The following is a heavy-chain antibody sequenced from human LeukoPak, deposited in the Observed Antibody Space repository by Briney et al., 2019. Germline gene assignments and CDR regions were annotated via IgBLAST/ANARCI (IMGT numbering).Heavy chain of an antibody. J-gene: IGHJ4*02. CDR1: GFIFKDYS. Sequence: GGSLRLSCDTSGFIFKDYSMNWVRQAPGKGLEWVSVIYSGDSTYYADSVKGRFTISRDNSKNTLYLQMNSLRAEDTAVYYCARPFGELPLYWGQGTLVTVSS. D-gene: IGHD3-10*01. CDR3: ARPFGELPLY. V-gene: IGHV3-53*01. CDR2: IYSGDST.